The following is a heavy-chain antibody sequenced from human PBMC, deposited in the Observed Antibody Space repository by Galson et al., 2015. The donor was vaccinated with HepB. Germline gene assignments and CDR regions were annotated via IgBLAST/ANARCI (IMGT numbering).Heavy chain of an antibody. CDR1: GYTFTGYH. V-gene: IGHV1-2*04. Sequence: SVKVSCKASGYTFTGYHMHWVRQAPGQGLEWMGWINPNSGGTNYAQKFQGWVTMTRDTSISTAYMELSRLRSDDTAVYYCAREYYDFWSGYSRYAFDIWGQGTMVTVSS. D-gene: IGHD3-3*01. CDR2: INPNSGGT. CDR3: AREYYDFWSGYSRYAFDI. J-gene: IGHJ3*02.